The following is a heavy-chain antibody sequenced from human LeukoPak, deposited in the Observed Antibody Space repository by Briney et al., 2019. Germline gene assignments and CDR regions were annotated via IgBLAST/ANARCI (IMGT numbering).Heavy chain of an antibody. V-gene: IGHV3-23*01. Sequence: GGSLRLSCAASGFTFSSYAMSWVRQAPGKGLEWVSAISGSGGSTYYADSVKGRFTISRDNSKNTLYLQMNSLRAEDTAVYYCANLDYGDFDAFDIWGQGTMVTVSS. CDR1: GFTFSSYA. CDR2: ISGSGGST. J-gene: IGHJ3*02. CDR3: ANLDYGDFDAFDI. D-gene: IGHD4-17*01.